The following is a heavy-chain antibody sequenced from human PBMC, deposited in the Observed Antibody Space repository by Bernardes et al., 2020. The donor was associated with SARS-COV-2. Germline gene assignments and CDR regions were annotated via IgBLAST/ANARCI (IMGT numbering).Heavy chain of an antibody. V-gene: IGHV3-23*01. CDR1: GYTFGTYA. Sequence: GWSLRLSCTASGYTFGTYAMSWVRQAPGKGLEWISAISDRGDNTYYTDSVKGRYTISRDNSKNTLFLQMDSLRAEDTAIYFCAKAYYDTSAYYPAFDYWGRETLVTVSS. CDR3: AKAYYDTSAYYPAFDY. CDR2: ISDRGDNT. D-gene: IGHD3-22*01. J-gene: IGHJ4*02.